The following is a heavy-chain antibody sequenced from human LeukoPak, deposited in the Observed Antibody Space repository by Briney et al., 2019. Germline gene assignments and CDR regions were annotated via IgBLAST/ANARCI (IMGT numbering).Heavy chain of an antibody. D-gene: IGHD6-19*01. J-gene: IGHJ4*02. V-gene: IGHV3-53*04. CDR1: GFTVSSSY. CDR3: ARGVTPGYSSGRIDY. Sequence: GGSLRLSCVASGFTVSSSYMSWFRQAPGKGLEWVSVIYSAGNTYYADSVKGRFTISRHNSKNTLYLQMNSLRVEDTAVYYCARGVTPGYSSGRIDYWGQGTLVTVSS. CDR2: IYSAGNT.